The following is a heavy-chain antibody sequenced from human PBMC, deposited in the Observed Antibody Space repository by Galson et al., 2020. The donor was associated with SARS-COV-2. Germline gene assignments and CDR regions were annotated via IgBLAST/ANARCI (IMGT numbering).Heavy chain of an antibody. CDR1: GGSISSGGYY. CDR2: IYYSGST. D-gene: IGHD6-13*01. Sequence: SETLSLTCTVSGGSISSGGYYWSWIRQHPGKGLEWIGYIYYSGSTYYNPSLKSRVTISVDTSKNQFSLKLSSVTAADTAVYYCARVLAAAGNWYFDLWGRGTLVTVSS. J-gene: IGHJ2*01. V-gene: IGHV4-31*03. CDR3: ARVLAAAGNWYFDL.